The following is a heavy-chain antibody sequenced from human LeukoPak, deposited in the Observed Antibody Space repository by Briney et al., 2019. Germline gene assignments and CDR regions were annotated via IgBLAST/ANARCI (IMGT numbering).Heavy chain of an antibody. CDR3: ARGPAGYSSSWHIDY. CDR1: GYTFTSYA. V-gene: IGHV1-3*01. D-gene: IGHD6-13*01. CDR2: INAGNGNT. J-gene: IGHJ4*02. Sequence: ASVKVSCAASGYTFTSYAMHWVSQAPGQRLEWMGWINAGNGNTKYSQKFQGRVTITRDTSASTAYMELSSLRSEDTAVYYCARGPAGYSSSWHIDYWGQGTLVTVSS.